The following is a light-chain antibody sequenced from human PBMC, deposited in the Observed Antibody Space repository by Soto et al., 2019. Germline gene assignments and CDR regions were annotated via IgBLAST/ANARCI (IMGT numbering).Light chain of an antibody. J-gene: IGLJ1*01. V-gene: IGLV2-8*01. CDR1: SSDVGGYHY. Sequence: QSVLTQPPSASGSPGQSVTISCTGTSSDVGGYHYVSWYQQHPGKAPKLMIYDVIKRPSGVPDRFSGSKSGNTASLTVSGLQAEDEADYYCSSYAGSNFDVFGTGTKLTVL. CDR2: DVI. CDR3: SSYAGSNFDV.